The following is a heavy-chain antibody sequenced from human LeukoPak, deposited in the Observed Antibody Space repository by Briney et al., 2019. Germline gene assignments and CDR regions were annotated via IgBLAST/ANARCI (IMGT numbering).Heavy chain of an antibody. CDR3: ARGRTSMAAANWFDP. J-gene: IGHJ5*02. Sequence: PSETLSLTCTVSGGSVSSGSYYWSWIRQPPGKGLEWIGYIYYSGSTNYNPSLKSRVTISVDTSKNQFSLKLTSVTAADTAVYYCARGRTSMAAANWFDPWGQGTLVTVSS. V-gene: IGHV4-61*01. D-gene: IGHD5-18*01. CDR1: GGSVSSGSYY. CDR2: IYYSGST.